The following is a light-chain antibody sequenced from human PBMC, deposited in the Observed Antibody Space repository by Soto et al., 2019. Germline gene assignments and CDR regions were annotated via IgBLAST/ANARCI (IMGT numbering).Light chain of an antibody. J-gene: IGKJ4*01. CDR1: QGMSSY. V-gene: IGKV1-8*01. CDR3: QQYYSYPLLT. Sequence: AIRMTRSPSSFSASTGDRVTITCRASQGMSSYLAWYQQKPGKAPKLLIYAASTLQSGVPSRFSGSGSGTDFTLTISCLQSEDFATYYCQQYYSYPLLTFGGGTKVEIK. CDR2: AAS.